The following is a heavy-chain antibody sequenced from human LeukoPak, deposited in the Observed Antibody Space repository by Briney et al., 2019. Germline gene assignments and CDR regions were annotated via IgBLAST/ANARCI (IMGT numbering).Heavy chain of an antibody. Sequence: SETLSLTCNVSGASLSSYYWSWVRQPPGEGLEWSGYFYHSGGTNYNPSLTSRATISIDTSKNEVSLKLRSVTAADTAVYYCARGASSSWYSLWKFWGEGTLVTVSS. J-gene: IGHJ4*02. CDR1: GASLSSYY. V-gene: IGHV4-59*01. D-gene: IGHD6-13*01. CDR2: FYHSGGT. CDR3: ARGASSSWYSLWKF.